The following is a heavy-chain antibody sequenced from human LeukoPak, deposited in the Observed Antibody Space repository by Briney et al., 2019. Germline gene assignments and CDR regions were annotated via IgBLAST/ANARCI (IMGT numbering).Heavy chain of an antibody. CDR3: ARDALSSSSLASDY. V-gene: IGHV1-69*04. J-gene: IGHJ4*02. CDR1: AGTFSSYS. D-gene: IGHD6-6*01. Sequence: SVKVSCKDSAGTFSSYSISWVRQAPGQGLEWMGRIIPITNVANSAHNFQGRVTLTADKSTSTAYMELSSLRSDDTAIYYCARDALSSSSLASDYWGQGTLVTVSS. CDR2: IIPITNVA.